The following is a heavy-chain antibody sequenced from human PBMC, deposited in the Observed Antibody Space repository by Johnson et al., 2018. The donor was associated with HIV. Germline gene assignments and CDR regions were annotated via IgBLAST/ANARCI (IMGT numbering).Heavy chain of an antibody. V-gene: IGHV3-13*01. Sequence: VQLMESGGGLVQPGGSLRLSCAVSGFTFSSYDMHWVRQGTGKGLEWVSAIGTAGDTYYPGSVKGRFTISRENAKNSLYLQMNSLRAGDTAVYYCARSGRYNWNYGAFDIWGQGTMVTVSS. CDR2: IGTAGDT. CDR3: ARSGRYNWNYGAFDI. D-gene: IGHD1-7*01. CDR1: GFTFSSYD. J-gene: IGHJ3*02.